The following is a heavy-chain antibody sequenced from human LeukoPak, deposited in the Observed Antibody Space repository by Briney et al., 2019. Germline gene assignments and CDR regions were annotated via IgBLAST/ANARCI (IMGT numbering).Heavy chain of an antibody. CDR2: ISWDGGKT. CDR1: GFTFDDYT. D-gene: IGHD5-12*01. V-gene: IGHV3-43*01. CDR3: ARVEASGYDYGAFDY. Sequence: GGSLRLSCAASGFTFDDYTMHWVRHAPGKGLEWVSLISWDGGKTNYADSVKGRTTISRDNSKNSLYLQMNSLRAEDTAVYYCARVEASGYDYGAFDYWGQGTLVTVSS. J-gene: IGHJ4*02.